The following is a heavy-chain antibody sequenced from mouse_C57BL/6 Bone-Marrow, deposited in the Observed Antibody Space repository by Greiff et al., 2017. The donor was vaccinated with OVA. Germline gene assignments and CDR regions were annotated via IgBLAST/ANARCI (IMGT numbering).Heavy chain of an antibody. CDR2: ISSGSSTI. CDR1: GFTFSDYG. V-gene: IGHV5-17*01. D-gene: IGHD1-1*01. CDR3: ATYYGSSHWYFDV. J-gene: IGHJ1*03. Sequence: EVKLMESGGGLVKPGGSLKLSCAASGFTFSDYGMHWVRQAPEKGLEWVAYISSGSSTIYYADTVKGRFTISSDNAKNTLFLQMTSLRSEDTAMYYCATYYGSSHWYFDVWGTGTTVTVSS.